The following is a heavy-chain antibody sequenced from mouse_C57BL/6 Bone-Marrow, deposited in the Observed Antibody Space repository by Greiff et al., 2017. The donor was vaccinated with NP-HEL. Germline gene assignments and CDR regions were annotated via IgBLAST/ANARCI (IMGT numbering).Heavy chain of an antibody. Sequence: QVQLQQSGAELVRPGTSVKMSCKASGYTFTNYWIGWAKQRPGHGLEWIGDIYPGGGYTNYNEKFKGKATLTADKSSSTAYMQFSSLTSEDSAIYYCADGSSPAWFAYWGQGTLVTVSA. CDR1: GYTFTNYW. CDR3: ADGSSPAWFAY. D-gene: IGHD1-1*01. J-gene: IGHJ3*01. CDR2: IYPGGGYT. V-gene: IGHV1-63*01.